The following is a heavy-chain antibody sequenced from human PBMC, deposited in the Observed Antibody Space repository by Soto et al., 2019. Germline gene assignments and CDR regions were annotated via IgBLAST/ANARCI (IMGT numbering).Heavy chain of an antibody. J-gene: IGHJ4*02. D-gene: IGHD1-26*01. V-gene: IGHV4-4*02. Sequence: QVQLQESGPGLVKPSGTLSLTCAVSGGSISSSNWWSWVRQPPGKGLEWIGEIYHSGSTHYNPSLKSRVIILVDKSKNQFSLKLSSVTAADTAVYYCARDGGISDYSGSYYYWGQGTLVTVSS. CDR1: GGSISSSNW. CDR3: ARDGGISDYSGSYYY. CDR2: IYHSGST.